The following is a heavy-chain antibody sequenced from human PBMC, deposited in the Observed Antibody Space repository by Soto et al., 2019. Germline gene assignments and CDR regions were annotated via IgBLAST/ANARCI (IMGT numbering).Heavy chain of an antibody. CDR1: GFTVSSNY. J-gene: IGHJ6*03. V-gene: IGHV3-53*04. Sequence: GGSLRLSCAASGFTVSSNYMSWVRQAPGKGLEWVSVIYSGGSTYYADSVKGRFTISRNNSKNTVYLQMNSLRAEDTAVYYCARDLRAYAYGRYYYYMDVWGKGTTVTVSS. CDR2: IYSGGST. D-gene: IGHD3-10*01. CDR3: ARDLRAYAYGRYYYYMDV.